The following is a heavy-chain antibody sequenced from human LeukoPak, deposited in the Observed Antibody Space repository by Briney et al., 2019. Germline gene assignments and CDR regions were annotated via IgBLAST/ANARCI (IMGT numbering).Heavy chain of an antibody. Sequence: SETLSLTCAVSGGSISSSSYYWGWIRQPPGKGLEWIGSIYYSGSTYYNPSLKSRVTISVDTSKIQFSLKLSSVTAADTAVYYCARGVGATRPFDYWGQGTLVTVSS. CDR3: ARGVGATRPFDY. D-gene: IGHD1-26*01. CDR2: IYYSGST. V-gene: IGHV4-39*07. J-gene: IGHJ4*02. CDR1: GGSISSSSYY.